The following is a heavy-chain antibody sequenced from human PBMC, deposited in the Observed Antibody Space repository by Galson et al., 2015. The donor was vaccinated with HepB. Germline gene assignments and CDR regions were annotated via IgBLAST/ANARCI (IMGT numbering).Heavy chain of an antibody. Sequence: SLRLSCAATGFTFSSYAMSWVRQAPGKGLEWVSAISGSGGSTYYADSVKGRFTISRDNSKNTLYLQMNSLRAEDTAVYYCAKVVGAHYDFWSGYYKVWGKRTTGTVSS. CDR2: ISGSGGST. J-gene: IGHJ6*04. V-gene: IGHV3-23*01. CDR3: AKVVGAHYDFWSGYYKV. D-gene: IGHD3-3*01. CDR1: GFTFSSYA.